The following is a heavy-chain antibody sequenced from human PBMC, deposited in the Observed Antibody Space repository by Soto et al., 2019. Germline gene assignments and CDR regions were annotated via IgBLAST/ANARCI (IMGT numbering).Heavy chain of an antibody. CDR1: GYSISSGYY. CDR2: ICHGGST. D-gene: IGHD3-22*01. J-gene: IGHJ5*02. V-gene: IGHV4-38-2*01. CDR3: ARVGPWVPYYYDSSPYTFENWFDP. Sequence: XDTLALTCAVSGYSISSGYYWGWLRQPPVKGLDWIGSICHGGSTYYNPSLNSRVTLSIDMTNNHVSLILNSVTAADTAVYYCARVGPWVPYYYDSSPYTFENWFDPWGQGPLVTVSS.